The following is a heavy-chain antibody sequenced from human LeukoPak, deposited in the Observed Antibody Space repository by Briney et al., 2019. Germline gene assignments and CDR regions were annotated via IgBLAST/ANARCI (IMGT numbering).Heavy chain of an antibody. V-gene: IGHV1-18*01. Sequence: PAASVKLSCKASGYTFTSYGISWVRQAPGQGLEWMGWISPYNGNTNYAPKLQGRLTMTTDTSTSTDYMELRSVRSGDPAVYYCARDRQCGYWGQGTLVTVSS. D-gene: IGHD2-21*01. CDR1: GYTFTSYG. CDR3: ARDRQCGY. J-gene: IGHJ4*02. CDR2: ISPYNGNT.